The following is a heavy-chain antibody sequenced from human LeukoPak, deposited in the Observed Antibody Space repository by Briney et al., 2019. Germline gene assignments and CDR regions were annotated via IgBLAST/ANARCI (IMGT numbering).Heavy chain of an antibody. J-gene: IGHJ4*02. Sequence: SETLSLTCTVSGGSISSGGYYWSWIRQHPGKGLEWIGYIYYSGSTYYNPSLKSRVTISVDASKNQFSLKLSSVTAADTAVYYCATYCSGGSCPSYYFDYWGQGTLVTVSS. CDR2: IYYSGST. CDR3: ATYCSGGSCPSYYFDY. CDR1: GGSISSGGYY. V-gene: IGHV4-31*03. D-gene: IGHD2-15*01.